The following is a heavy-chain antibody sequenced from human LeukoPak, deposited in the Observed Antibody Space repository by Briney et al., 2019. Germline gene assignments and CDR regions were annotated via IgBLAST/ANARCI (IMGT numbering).Heavy chain of an antibody. V-gene: IGHV3-74*01. Sequence: GGSLRLSCAASGFTFSSYWMHWVRQAPGKGLVWVSRINSDGSSTSYADSVKGRFTISRDNAKNTLYLQMNSLRAEDTAVYYCARWFGVHYGMDVWGQGTTVTVSS. CDR1: GFTFSSYW. CDR3: ARWFGVHYGMDV. J-gene: IGHJ6*02. CDR2: INSDGSST. D-gene: IGHD3-10*01.